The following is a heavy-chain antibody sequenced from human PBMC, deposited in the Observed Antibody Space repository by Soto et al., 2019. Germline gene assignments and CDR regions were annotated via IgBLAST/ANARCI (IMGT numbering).Heavy chain of an antibody. CDR1: GYTFTSYA. V-gene: IGHV1-3*01. J-gene: IGHJ4*02. Sequence: ASVKVSCKASGYTFTSYAMHWVRQAPGQRLEWMGWINAGNGNTKYSQKFQGRVTLSVDTSTNQCSLTLSSMTAADTAVYYCALRSMAVVPEYWGQGTLVTVSS. CDR2: INAGNGNT. D-gene: IGHD3-22*01. CDR3: ALRSMAVVPEY.